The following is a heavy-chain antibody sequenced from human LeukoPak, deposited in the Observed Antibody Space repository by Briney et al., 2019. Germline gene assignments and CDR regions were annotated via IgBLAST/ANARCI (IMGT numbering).Heavy chain of an antibody. D-gene: IGHD5-12*01. CDR3: AKVRGYDYDAFDI. CDR2: IRYDGSNK. J-gene: IGHJ3*02. Sequence: GGSLRLSCAASEFSVGSNYMTWVRQAPGKGLEWVAFIRYDGSNKYYADSVKGRFTISRDNSKNTLYLQMNSLRAEDTAVYYCAKVRGYDYDAFDIWGQGTMVTVSS. CDR1: EFSVGSNY. V-gene: IGHV3-30*02.